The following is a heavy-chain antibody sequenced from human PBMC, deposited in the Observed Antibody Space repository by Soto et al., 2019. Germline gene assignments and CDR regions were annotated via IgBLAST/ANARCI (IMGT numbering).Heavy chain of an antibody. CDR1: GFTFTRYS. CDR2: ISSTTNYI. Sequence: EVQLVESGGGLVKPGGSLRLSCAASGFTFTRYSMNWVRQAPGKGFEWVSSISSTTNYIYYGDSMKGRFTISRDNAKNSLYLEMNSLRAEDTAVYYCARESEDLTSNFDYWGQGTLVTVSS. J-gene: IGHJ4*02. CDR3: ARESEDLTSNFDY. V-gene: IGHV3-21*06.